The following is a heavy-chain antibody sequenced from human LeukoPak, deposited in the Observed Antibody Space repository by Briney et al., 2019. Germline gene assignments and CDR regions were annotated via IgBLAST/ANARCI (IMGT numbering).Heavy chain of an antibody. CDR1: GFSFSSFA. D-gene: IGHD6-19*01. CDR3: ARIGVAGANSDY. J-gene: IGHJ4*02. V-gene: IGHV3-23*01. Sequence: GGSPRLSCAASGFSFSSFAMTWVRQAPGKGLEWVSAISGGGVGTYYADSVKGRFTISRDNSKNTLHLQMNSLRADDTAVYYCARIGVAGANSDYWGQGTLVTVSS. CDR2: ISGGGVGT.